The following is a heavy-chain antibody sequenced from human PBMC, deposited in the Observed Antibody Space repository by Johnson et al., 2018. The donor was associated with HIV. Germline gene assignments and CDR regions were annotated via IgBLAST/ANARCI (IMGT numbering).Heavy chain of an antibody. CDR1: GFTFDDYA. CDR2: ISWNSGSI. D-gene: IGHD5-18*01. CDR3: AKDMGGYNYGYKGAFDS. J-gene: IGHJ3*02. Sequence: VQLVESGGGLVQPGRSLRLSCAASGFTFDDYAMHWVRQAPGKGLEWVSGISWNSGSIGYADSVKGRFTIPRDNAKNSLYLQMNSLRAEDTALYYCAKDMGGYNYGYKGAFDSWGQGTMVTVSS. V-gene: IGHV3-9*01.